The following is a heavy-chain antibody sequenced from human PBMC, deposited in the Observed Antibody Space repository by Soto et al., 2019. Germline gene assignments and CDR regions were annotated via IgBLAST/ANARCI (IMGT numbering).Heavy chain of an antibody. CDR2: ISYDGSNK. J-gene: IGHJ6*02. Sequence: GGSLRLSCAASGFTFSSYAMRWVRQAPGKGLEWVAVISYDGSNKYYADSVKGRFTISRDNSKNTLYLQMNSLRAEDTAVYYCARPLRDYYYYYGMDVWGQGTTVTVSS. D-gene: IGHD4-17*01. CDR1: GFTFSSYA. V-gene: IGHV3-30-3*01. CDR3: ARPLRDYYYYYGMDV.